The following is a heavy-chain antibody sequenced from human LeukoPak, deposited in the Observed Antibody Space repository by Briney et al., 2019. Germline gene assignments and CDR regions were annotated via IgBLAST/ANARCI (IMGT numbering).Heavy chain of an antibody. CDR2: ISYDGSNK. V-gene: IGHV3-30*04. CDR3: ARSGGLQKFDY. J-gene: IGHJ4*02. Sequence: PGGSLRLSCAASGFTFSSYAMHWVRQAPGKGLEWVAVISYDGSNKYYADSVKGRFTISRDTSKNTLYLQMNSLRTEDTAVYYCARSGGLQKFDYWGQGTLVTASS. D-gene: IGHD4-11*01. CDR1: GFTFSSYA.